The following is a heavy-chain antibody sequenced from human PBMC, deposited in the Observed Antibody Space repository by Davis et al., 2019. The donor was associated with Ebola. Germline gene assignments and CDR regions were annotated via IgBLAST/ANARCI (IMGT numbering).Heavy chain of an antibody. V-gene: IGHV4-59*12. Sequence: PSETLSLTCAVYGGSFSGYYWSWIRQPPGKGLEWIGYIYYSGSTNYNPSLKSRVTISVDTSKNQFSLKLSSVTAADTAVYYCARYRFRNWGQGTLVTVSS. CDR1: GGSFSGYY. CDR2: IYYSGST. CDR3: ARYRFRN. D-gene: IGHD3-16*02. J-gene: IGHJ4*02.